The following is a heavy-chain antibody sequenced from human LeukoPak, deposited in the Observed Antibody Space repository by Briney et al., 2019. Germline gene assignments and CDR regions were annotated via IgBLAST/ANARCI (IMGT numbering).Heavy chain of an antibody. J-gene: IGHJ4*02. D-gene: IGHD6-25*01. CDR3: RLAAREY. CDR2: ISGDGDSA. Sequence: GGSLRLSCAASGFTFSSYDMSWVRQAPGKGLEWVSGISGDGDSAYYADSVKGRFTVSRDISKNTLYLQMRSLRAEDTAVYYCRLAAREYWGQGTLVTVSS. CDR1: GFTFSSYD. V-gene: IGHV3-23*01.